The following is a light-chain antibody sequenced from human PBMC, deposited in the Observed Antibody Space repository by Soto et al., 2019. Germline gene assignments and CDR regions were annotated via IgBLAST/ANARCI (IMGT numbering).Light chain of an antibody. J-gene: IGLJ1*01. Sequence: QSVLTQPASVSGSPGQSIAISCTGTSSDVGGYKYVSWYQQHPGKAPKLLISEVSNRPSGVSDRFSGSKSGNTASLTISDLQAEDEADYYCSSFTSSYTFVFGSGTKVTVL. V-gene: IGLV2-14*01. CDR1: SSDVGGYKY. CDR2: EVS. CDR3: SSFTSSYTFV.